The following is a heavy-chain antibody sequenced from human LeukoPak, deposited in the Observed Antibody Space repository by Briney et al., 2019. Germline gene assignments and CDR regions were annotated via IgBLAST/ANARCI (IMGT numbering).Heavy chain of an antibody. CDR3: ARDVTSDYYDSRMIDY. CDR2: ISAYNGNT. Sequence: ASVKVYCKASGYTFTSYGISWVRQAPGQGLEWMGWISAYNGNTNYAQKLQGRVTMTTDTSTSTAYMELRSLRSDDTAVYYCARDVTSDYYDSRMIDYWGQGTLVTVSS. J-gene: IGHJ4*02. CDR1: GYTFTSYG. D-gene: IGHD3-22*01. V-gene: IGHV1-18*01.